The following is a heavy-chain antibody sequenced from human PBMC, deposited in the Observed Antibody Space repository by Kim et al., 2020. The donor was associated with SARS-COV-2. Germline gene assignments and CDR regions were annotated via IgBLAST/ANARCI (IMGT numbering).Heavy chain of an antibody. CDR1: GYSFTSYW. CDR2: IYPGDSDT. CDR3: ARHVGIAAAGTAFDI. V-gene: IGHV5-51*01. Sequence: GESLKISCKGSGYSFTSYWIGWVRQMPGKGLEWMGIIYPGDSDTRYSPSFQGQVTISADKSISTAYLQWSSLKASDTAMYYCARHVGIAAAGTAFDIWGQGTMVTVSS. D-gene: IGHD6-13*01. J-gene: IGHJ3*02.